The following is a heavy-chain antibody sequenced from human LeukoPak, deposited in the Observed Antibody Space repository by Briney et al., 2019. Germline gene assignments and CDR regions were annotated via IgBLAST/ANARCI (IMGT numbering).Heavy chain of an antibody. J-gene: IGHJ4*02. CDR3: TTLQYYYGSGRSFDY. V-gene: IGHV3-15*01. CDR2: IKSKTDGGTT. CDR1: GFTFSNAW. D-gene: IGHD3-10*01. Sequence: PGGSLRLSCAASGFTFSNAWMSWVRQAPGKGLEWVGRIKSKTDGGTTDYAAPVKGRFTISRDDSKNTLHMQMNSLKTEDTAVYYCTTLQYYYGSGRSFDYWGQGTLVSVSS.